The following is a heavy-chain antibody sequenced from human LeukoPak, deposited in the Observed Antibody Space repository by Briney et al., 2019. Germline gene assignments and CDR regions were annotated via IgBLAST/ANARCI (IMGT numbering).Heavy chain of an antibody. D-gene: IGHD1-26*01. CDR3: ARSGTNYYYYYMDI. CDR1: GFTFSSYS. V-gene: IGHV3-21*04. J-gene: IGHJ6*03. CDR2: IIIIISYI. Sequence: GGSLRLSCAASGFTFSSYSMNCVRQAPGKGLEWVSSIIIIISYIYYADSVKGRFTISRDNAKNSLYLQMNSLRAEDTALCYCARSGTNYYYYYMDIWGKGTTVTVSS.